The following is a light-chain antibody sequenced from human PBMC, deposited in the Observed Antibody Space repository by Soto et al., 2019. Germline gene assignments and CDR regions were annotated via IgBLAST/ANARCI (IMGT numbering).Light chain of an antibody. J-gene: IGKJ5*01. CDR3: QEYGTSPLIT. CDR1: QNISRS. Sequence: EIVMTQSPVTLSVSPGERATLSCRASQNISRSLAWYQQKPGQAPRLLIYDASNRATGIPARFSGSGSGTDFTLTISSLEPEDFAVYYCQEYGTSPLITFGPGTRLEIK. CDR2: DAS. V-gene: IGKV3-20*01.